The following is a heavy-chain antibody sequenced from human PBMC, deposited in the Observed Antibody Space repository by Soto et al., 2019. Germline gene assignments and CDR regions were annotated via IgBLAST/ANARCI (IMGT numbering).Heavy chain of an antibody. Sequence: PSETLSLTCAVSGGSVSAAGYSWSWIRQPPGGGLEWIGYIYHSGTTLYNPSLKTRLTISLDRSNNRFSLTLTSMTAADTAVYYCARAQFYSGSGNYYNLMLDPWGQGTQVTVYS. CDR3: ARAQFYSGSGNYYNLMLDP. CDR2: IYHSGTT. D-gene: IGHD3-10*01. J-gene: IGHJ5*02. V-gene: IGHV4-30-2*01. CDR1: GGSVSAAGYS.